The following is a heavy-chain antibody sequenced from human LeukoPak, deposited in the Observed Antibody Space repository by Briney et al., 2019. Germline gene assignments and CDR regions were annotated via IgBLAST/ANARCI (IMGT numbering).Heavy chain of an antibody. D-gene: IGHD5-12*01. CDR3: ARGGQAESGYDSYFDY. Sequence: GASVKVSCKATGSTFTSYYLHWVRQAPGQGLEWMGIINPSGGGTRYAQKFQGRVTMTSDTSTSTVYMELSSLRSEDTAVYYCARGGQAESGYDSYFDYWGQGTLVTVSS. CDR1: GSTFTSYY. CDR2: INPSGGGT. V-gene: IGHV1-46*01. J-gene: IGHJ4*02.